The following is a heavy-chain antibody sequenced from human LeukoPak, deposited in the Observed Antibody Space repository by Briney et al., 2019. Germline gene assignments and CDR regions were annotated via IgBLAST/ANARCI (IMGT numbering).Heavy chain of an antibody. J-gene: IGHJ5*02. D-gene: IGHD3-22*01. CDR2: INWNSVST. V-gene: IGHV3-20*04. CDR3: ARDLGQYYDTSDNWFDP. CDR1: GFTFDDYG. Sequence: RPGGSLRLSCAASGFTFDDYGMSWVRQAPGKGLEWVSGINWNSVSTAYADSVKGRFTISRDNAKNSLNLQMNSLRAEDTAVYYCARDLGQYYDTSDNWFDPWGQGTLVTVSS.